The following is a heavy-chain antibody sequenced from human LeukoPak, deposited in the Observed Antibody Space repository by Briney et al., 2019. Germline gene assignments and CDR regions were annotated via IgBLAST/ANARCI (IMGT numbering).Heavy chain of an antibody. Sequence: GGSLRLSCAASGFTFSNYLMHWVRQAPGKGLEWVSLIYSGGSTYYAGSVKGRFTISRDNSKNTLYLQMNSLRAEDTAVYYCASYSSLDYWGQGTLVTVSS. D-gene: IGHD6-19*01. CDR2: IYSGGST. CDR1: GFTFSNYL. CDR3: ASYSSLDY. V-gene: IGHV3-66*01. J-gene: IGHJ4*02.